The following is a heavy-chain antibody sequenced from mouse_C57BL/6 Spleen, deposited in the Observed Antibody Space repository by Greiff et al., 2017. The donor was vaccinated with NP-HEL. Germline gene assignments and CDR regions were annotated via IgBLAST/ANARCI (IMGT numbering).Heavy chain of an antibody. J-gene: IGHJ4*01. V-gene: IGHV5-4*01. Sequence: EVKLLESGGGLVKPGGSLKLSCAASGFTFSSYAMSWVRQTPEKRLEWVATISDGGSYTYYPDNVKGRFTISRDNAKNNLYLQMSHLKSEDTAMYYCARDFTTVVGAMDYWGQGTSVTVSS. CDR2: ISDGGSYT. CDR1: GFTFSSYA. D-gene: IGHD1-1*01. CDR3: ARDFTTVVGAMDY.